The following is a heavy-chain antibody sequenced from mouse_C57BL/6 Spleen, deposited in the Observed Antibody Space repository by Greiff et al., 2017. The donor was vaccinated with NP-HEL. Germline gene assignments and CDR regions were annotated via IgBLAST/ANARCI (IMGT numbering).Heavy chain of an antibody. CDR2: IYPGSGST. CDR3: ARSYGSSLYFDV. Sequence: VQLQQPGAELVKPGASVKMSCKASGYTFTSYWITWVKQRPGQGLEWIGDIYPGSGSTNYNEKFKSKATLTVDTSSSTAYMQLSSLTSEDSAVYYCARSYGSSLYFDVWGTGTTVTVSS. D-gene: IGHD1-1*01. V-gene: IGHV1-55*01. J-gene: IGHJ1*03. CDR1: GYTFTSYW.